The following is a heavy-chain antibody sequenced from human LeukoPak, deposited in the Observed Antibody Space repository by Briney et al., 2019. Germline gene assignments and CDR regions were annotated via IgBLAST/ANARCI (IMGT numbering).Heavy chain of an antibody. V-gene: IGHV4-39*01. CDR3: ARHYWGGFGDSEPFDY. CDR1: GGSISSSSYY. CDR2: IYYSGST. D-gene: IGHD3-10*01. J-gene: IGHJ4*02. Sequence: PSETLSLTCTVSGGSISSSSYYWGWIRQPPGKGLEWIGSIYYSGSTYYNPSLKSRVTISVDTSKNQFSLKLSSVTAADTAVYYCARHYWGGFGDSEPFDYWGQGTLVTVSS.